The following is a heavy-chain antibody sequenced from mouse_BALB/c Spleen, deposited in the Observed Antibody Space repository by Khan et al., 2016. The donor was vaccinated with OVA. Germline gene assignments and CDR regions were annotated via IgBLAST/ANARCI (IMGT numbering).Heavy chain of an antibody. V-gene: IGHV1-4*01. Sequence: QVHVKQSGAELARPGASVKMSCKASGYTFASYTIHWIKQRPGQGLEWIGYINPSNGYTNYNQKFKDKATLTADKSSTTAYMHLSSLTSDDSAAFNGVRDGDYYRNDGWFGYWGQGTLVTVSA. CDR1: GYTFASYT. CDR3: VRDGDYYRNDGWFGY. J-gene: IGHJ3*01. D-gene: IGHD2-14*01. CDR2: INPSNGYT.